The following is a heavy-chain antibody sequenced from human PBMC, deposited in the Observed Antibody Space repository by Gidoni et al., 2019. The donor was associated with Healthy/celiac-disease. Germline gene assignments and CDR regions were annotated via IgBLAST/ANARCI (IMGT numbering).Heavy chain of an antibody. D-gene: IGHD4-17*01. Sequence: EVQLLESGGGLVQPGGSLRLSCADSGFTFSSYAMSWVRQAPGKGLEWVSAISGSGGSTYYADSVKGRFTISRDNSKNTLYLQMNSLRAEDTAVYYCAKDLLIYGDPDYWGQGTLVTVSS. J-gene: IGHJ4*02. CDR1: GFTFSSYA. CDR2: ISGSGGST. CDR3: AKDLLIYGDPDY. V-gene: IGHV3-23*01.